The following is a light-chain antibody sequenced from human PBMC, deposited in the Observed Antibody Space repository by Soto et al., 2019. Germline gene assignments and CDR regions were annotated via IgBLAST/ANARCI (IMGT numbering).Light chain of an antibody. Sequence: DIQMIQSPSTLSASVGDRVTITCRASQTIRSWLAWYQQKPGKAPNLLIYAASTLKSGVPSRFSGNGSETEFTLTISRLQPDDFATYYCQQYHSYYRTFGQGTKLEIK. CDR2: AAS. J-gene: IGKJ2*01. CDR3: QQYHSYYRT. CDR1: QTIRSW. V-gene: IGKV1-5*01.